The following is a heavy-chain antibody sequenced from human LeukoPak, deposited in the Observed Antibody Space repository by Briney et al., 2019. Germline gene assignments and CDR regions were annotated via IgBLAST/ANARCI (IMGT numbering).Heavy chain of an antibody. CDR1: GFTFSNYW. J-gene: IGHJ4*02. D-gene: IGHD1-26*01. CDR2: INSDGSST. Sequence: GGSLRLSCAASGFTFSNYWMHWVRQAPGKGLVWVSRINSDGSSTNYADSVEGRFTISRDNARNTLYLQMNGLRAEDTAVYYCAQVGATGYWGQGTLVTVSS. V-gene: IGHV3-74*01. CDR3: AQVGATGY.